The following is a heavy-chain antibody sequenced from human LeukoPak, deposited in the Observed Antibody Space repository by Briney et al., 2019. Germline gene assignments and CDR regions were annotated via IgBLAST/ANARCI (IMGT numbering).Heavy chain of an antibody. CDR1: GGSFSGYY. Sequence: SETLSLTCAVYGGSFSGYYWSWIRQPPGKGLEGSGEINHSGSTNYNPSLKSRVTISVDTSKNQFSLKLSSVTAADTAVYYCARGTSQFYYYGSAIDYWGQGTLVTVSS. V-gene: IGHV4-34*01. J-gene: IGHJ4*02. CDR2: INHSGST. CDR3: ARGTSQFYYYGSAIDY. D-gene: IGHD3-10*01.